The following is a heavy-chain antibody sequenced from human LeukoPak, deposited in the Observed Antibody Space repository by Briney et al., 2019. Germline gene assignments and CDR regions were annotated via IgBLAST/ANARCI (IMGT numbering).Heavy chain of an antibody. CDR2: IYYSGST. D-gene: IGHD2-15*01. CDR1: GGSISSYC. CDR3: ARHPLPRYCSGGSCYSVNYFDY. V-gene: IGHV4-59*08. J-gene: IGHJ4*02. Sequence: SETLSLTCTVSGGSISSYCWSWIRQPPGKGLEWIGYIYYSGSTNYNPSLKSRVTISVDTSKNQFSLKLSSVTAADTAVYYCARHPLPRYCSGGSCYSVNYFDYWGQGTLVTVSS.